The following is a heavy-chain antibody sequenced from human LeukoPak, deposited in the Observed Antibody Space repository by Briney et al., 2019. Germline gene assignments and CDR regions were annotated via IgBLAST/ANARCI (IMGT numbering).Heavy chain of an antibody. CDR1: GFTFSSYG. D-gene: IGHD5-12*01. Sequence: PGGSLRLSCAASGFTFSSYGMHWVRQAPGKGLEWVAFIRYDGSNKYYADSVKGRFTISRDNSKNTLYLQMNSLRAEDTAVYYCARDHRGGYSFTQWYDYWGQGTLVTVSS. CDR3: ARDHRGGYSFTQWYDY. CDR2: IRYDGSNK. V-gene: IGHV3-30*02. J-gene: IGHJ4*02.